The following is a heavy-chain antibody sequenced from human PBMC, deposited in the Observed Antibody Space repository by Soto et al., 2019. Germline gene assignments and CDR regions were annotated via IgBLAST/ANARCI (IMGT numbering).Heavy chain of an antibody. CDR2: INHSGST. Sequence: SETLSLTCAVYGGSFSGYYWSWIRQPPGKRLEWIGEINHSGSTNYNPSLKSRVTISVDTSKNQFSLKLTSVTAADTAVYYFARDKITGLFDYWGLGTLVTVSS. CDR1: GGSFSGYY. J-gene: IGHJ4*02. V-gene: IGHV4-34*01. CDR3: ARDKITGLFDY. D-gene: IGHD2-8*02.